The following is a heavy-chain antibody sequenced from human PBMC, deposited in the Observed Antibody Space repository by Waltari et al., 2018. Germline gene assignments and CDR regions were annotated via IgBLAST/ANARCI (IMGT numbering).Heavy chain of an antibody. Sequence: EVRLVQSGAEVREPGESLKISCQSSGYTFSRHWIAWARQMPGKGLEWRGIIYPGDSETRYNPSFQGQVTFSVDNSINSAYLQWDSLKASDTAIYYCAKRGGTDFYFDYWGQGTLVTVSS. J-gene: IGHJ4*02. CDR1: GYTFSRHW. D-gene: IGHD3-10*01. V-gene: IGHV5-51*03. CDR3: AKRGGTDFYFDY. CDR2: IYPGDSET.